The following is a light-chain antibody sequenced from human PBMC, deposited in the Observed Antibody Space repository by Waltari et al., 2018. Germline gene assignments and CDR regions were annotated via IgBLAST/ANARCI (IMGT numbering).Light chain of an antibody. CDR1: SSAAGSYNL. V-gene: IGLV2-23*01. CDR2: EAT. J-gene: IGLJ3*02. CDR3: CSYAGSTTLV. Sequence: QSALTQPASVSGSPRQSITISCTGTSSAAGSYNLVSWYQHHPGKAPKLLIYEATKPPSGVANRFSGSKSANTASLTISGLQAEDEADYYCCSYAGSTTLVFGGGTNLTVL.